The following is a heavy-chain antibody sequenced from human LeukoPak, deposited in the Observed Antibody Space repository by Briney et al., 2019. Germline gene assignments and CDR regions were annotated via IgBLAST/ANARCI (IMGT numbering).Heavy chain of an antibody. Sequence: GGSLRLSCTASGFTFSIYWMSWVRQAPGKGLEWVASIKEDGSEEHYVDSVKGRFTISGDNARNSVHVQMNGLRAEDTAVYFCARVRPGHYFDYWGQGALVTVSS. J-gene: IGHJ4*02. CDR3: ARVRPGHYFDY. V-gene: IGHV3-7*01. D-gene: IGHD6-6*01. CDR2: IKEDGSEE. CDR1: GFTFSIYW.